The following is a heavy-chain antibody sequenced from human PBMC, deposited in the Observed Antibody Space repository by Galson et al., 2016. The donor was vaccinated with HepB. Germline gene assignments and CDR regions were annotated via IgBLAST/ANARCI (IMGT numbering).Heavy chain of an antibody. CDR2: ISTAGRTK. J-gene: IGHJ4*02. CDR3: AKDFQLGIPDYFDY. V-gene: IGHV3-30-3*02. D-gene: IGHD1-14*01. Sequence: SLRLSCAASGLIFSNYDFHWVRQAPGKGLEWVAVISTAGRTKFYAESVKGRSTISRDNSRNTLYLEISSLTTEDAALYYCAKDFQLGIPDYFDYWGKGTAVTVSS. CDR1: GLIFSNYD.